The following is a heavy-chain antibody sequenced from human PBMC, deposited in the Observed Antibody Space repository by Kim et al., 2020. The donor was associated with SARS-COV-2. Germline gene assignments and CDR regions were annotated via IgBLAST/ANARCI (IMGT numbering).Heavy chain of an antibody. CDR1: GYTLSEFS. V-gene: IGHV1-24*01. Sequence: ASVKVSCKVSGYTLSEFSIHWVRQVPGKGLEWMGGFVPEDGETVYAQKFQGRVTMTEDTSTDTAYIDLRSLRSEDTAVYYCKVANTIDFDYWGQGTLVTVSA. CDR3: KVANTIDFDY. CDR2: FVPEDGET. D-gene: IGHD5-12*01. J-gene: IGHJ4*02.